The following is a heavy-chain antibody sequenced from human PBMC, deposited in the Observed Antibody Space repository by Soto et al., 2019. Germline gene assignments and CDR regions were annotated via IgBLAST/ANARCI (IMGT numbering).Heavy chain of an antibody. D-gene: IGHD6-19*01. CDR1: GYSISTGYY. CDR3: ARDPTPIAVAN. CDR2: IYHSGST. Sequence: SETLSLTXAVSGYSISTGYYWGWIRQPPGKGLEWIGSIYHSGSTYYNPSLKSRVTISVDTSKNQFSLKLRSVTAADTAVYYCARDPTPIAVANWGQGTLVTV. V-gene: IGHV4-38-2*02. J-gene: IGHJ4*02.